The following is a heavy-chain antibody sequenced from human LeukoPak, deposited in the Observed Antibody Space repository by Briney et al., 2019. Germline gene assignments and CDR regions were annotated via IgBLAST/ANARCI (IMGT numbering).Heavy chain of an antibody. V-gene: IGHV4-34*01. CDR1: GGSLSYYY. CDR3: ARGGFYCGDDCYVDY. J-gene: IGHJ4*02. CDR2: INRSGST. D-gene: IGHD2-21*02. Sequence: TSETLSLTCAVYGGSLSYYYWSWIREPPQKGLEWIGEINRSGSTNYNPSLKSRVSISVDTSKNQFSLKLSSVCAADTAVYYCARGGFYCGDDCYVDYWGQGTLVTVSS.